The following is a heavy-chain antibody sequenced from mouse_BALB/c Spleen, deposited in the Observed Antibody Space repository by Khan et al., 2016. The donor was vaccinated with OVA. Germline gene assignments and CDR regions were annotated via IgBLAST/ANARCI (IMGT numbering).Heavy chain of an antibody. Sequence: VQLKESGPGLVKPSQSLSLTCTVTGYSITSGYGWNWIRQFPGNQLEWMGYISYSGSTNYNPSLKSRISITRDTSKNQFFLQLNSVTTEDSAKDDCDNTARIKYWGQGTTLTVAS. J-gene: IGHJ2*01. D-gene: IGHD1-2*01. CDR1: GYSITSGYG. CDR2: ISYSGST. CDR3: DNTARIKY. V-gene: IGHV3-1*02.